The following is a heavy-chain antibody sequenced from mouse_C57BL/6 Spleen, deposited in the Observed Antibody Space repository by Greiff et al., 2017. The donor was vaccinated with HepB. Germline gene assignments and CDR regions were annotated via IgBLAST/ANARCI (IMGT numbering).Heavy chain of an antibody. CDR3: ALYYDYDGNFDY. V-gene: IGHV1-74*01. Sequence: QVQLKQPGAELVKPGASVKVSCKASGYTFTSYWMHWVKQRPGQGLEWIGRIHPSDSDTNYNQKFKGKATLTVDKSSSTAYMQLSSLTSEDSAVYYCALYYDYDGNFDYWGQGTTLTVSS. CDR2: IHPSDSDT. CDR1: GYTFTSYW. J-gene: IGHJ2*01. D-gene: IGHD2-4*01.